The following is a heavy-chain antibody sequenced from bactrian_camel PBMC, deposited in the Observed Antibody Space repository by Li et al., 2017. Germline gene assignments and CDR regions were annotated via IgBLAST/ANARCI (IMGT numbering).Heavy chain of an antibody. V-gene: IGHV3S40*01. CDR3: AARRSCEVDGGDWLIQHEYSY. Sequence: DVQLVESGGGSVEAGGSLTLTCVASGYTFSSYGMSWVRQAPGKGLEWISSIHSGGRRTYYADSVKGRFTISRSIGNNTVYLWMNSVKPEDSGMYYCAARRSCEVDGGDWLIQHEYSYWGQGTQVTVS. CDR1: GYTFSSYG. CDR2: IHSGGRRT. D-gene: IGHD1*01. J-gene: IGHJ4*01.